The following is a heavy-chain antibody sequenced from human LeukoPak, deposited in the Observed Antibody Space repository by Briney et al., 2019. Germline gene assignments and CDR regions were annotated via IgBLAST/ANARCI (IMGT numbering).Heavy chain of an antibody. D-gene: IGHD5-24*01. Sequence: TGGSLRLSCAASGFTFSSYAMSWVRQAPGKGLEWVLAISGSGGSTYYADSVRGRFTISRDNSKNTLYLQMNSLRAEDTAVYYCANSPLGYNTNWGQGTLVTVSS. CDR3: ANSPLGYNTN. J-gene: IGHJ4*02. CDR2: ISGSGGST. V-gene: IGHV3-23*01. CDR1: GFTFSSYA.